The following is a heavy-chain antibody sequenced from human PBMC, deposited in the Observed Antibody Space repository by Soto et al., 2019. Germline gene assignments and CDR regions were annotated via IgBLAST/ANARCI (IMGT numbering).Heavy chain of an antibody. CDR1: GYTFNSYG. CDR2: ISAYIGNT. Sequence: QVQLVQSGAEVKKPGASVKVSCKASGYTFNSYGISWVRQAPGQGLEWMGWISAYIGNTNYAQKLQGRVTMTADTFTTRAYMELRSLRSDDTAVYYCARVNYYGSGNYSPRFDSWGQGTLVTVSS. CDR3: ARVNYYGSGNYSPRFDS. D-gene: IGHD3-10*01. J-gene: IGHJ4*02. V-gene: IGHV1-18*01.